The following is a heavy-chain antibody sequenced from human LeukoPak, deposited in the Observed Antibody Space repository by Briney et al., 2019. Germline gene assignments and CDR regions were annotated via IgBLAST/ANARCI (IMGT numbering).Heavy chain of an antibody. Sequence: SVKVSCKASGGTFSSYAISWVRQAPGQGLEWMGRIIPILGIANYAQKFQGRVTMTRGTSISTAYMELSRLRSDDTAVYYCARDLNVVRGPWQPKAGYYYGMDVWGQGTTVTVSS. J-gene: IGHJ6*02. CDR3: ARDLNVVRGPWQPKAGYYYGMDV. CDR2: IIPILGIA. CDR1: GGTFSSYA. D-gene: IGHD3-10*01. V-gene: IGHV1-69*04.